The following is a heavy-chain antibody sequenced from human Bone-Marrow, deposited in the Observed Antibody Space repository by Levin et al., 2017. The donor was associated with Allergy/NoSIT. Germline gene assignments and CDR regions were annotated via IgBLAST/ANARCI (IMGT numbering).Heavy chain of an antibody. D-gene: IGHD6-19*01. J-gene: IGHJ4*02. Sequence: LSGGSLRLSCAASQFTFSSYAMHWVRQAPGKGLEWVAVISYDGSNKYYADSVRGRFTISRDNSKNTLYLQMNSLRGDDTAVYYCARDGGSGWFFPGPDWGQGTLVTVSS. CDR2: ISYDGSNK. CDR3: ARDGGSGWFFPGPD. V-gene: IGHV3-30*04. CDR1: QFTFSSYA.